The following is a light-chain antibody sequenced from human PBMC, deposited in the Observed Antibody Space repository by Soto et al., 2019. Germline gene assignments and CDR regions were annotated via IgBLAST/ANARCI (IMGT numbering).Light chain of an antibody. Sequence: DIQMTQSTSSLSASVGDRVTITCLASQSISTYLNWYQQKPGKAPRLLIYAASSLQSGVPSRFSGSGSGTEFTLTISSLQPEDFTTYYCQQSHSTSWTFGQRSNV. CDR3: QQSHSTSWT. V-gene: IGKV1-39*01. CDR1: QSISTY. J-gene: IGKJ1*01. CDR2: AAS.